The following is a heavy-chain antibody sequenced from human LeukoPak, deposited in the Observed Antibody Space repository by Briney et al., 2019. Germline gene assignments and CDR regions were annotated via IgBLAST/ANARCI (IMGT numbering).Heavy chain of an antibody. CDR2: ISGSGGST. CDR3: AKVGFIGVPAARFDY. Sequence: GGSLRLSCAASGFTFSSYAMSWVRQAPGKGLEWVSAISGSGGSTYYADSVKGRFTIPRDNSKNTLYLQMNSLRAEDTAVYYCAKVGFIGVPAARFDYWGQGTLVTVSS. CDR1: GFTFSSYA. J-gene: IGHJ4*02. V-gene: IGHV3-23*01. D-gene: IGHD2-2*01.